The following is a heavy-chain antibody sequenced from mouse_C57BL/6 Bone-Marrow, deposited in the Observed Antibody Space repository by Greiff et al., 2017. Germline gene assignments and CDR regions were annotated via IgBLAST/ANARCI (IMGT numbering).Heavy chain of an antibody. CDR3: ARRPDGDWYFDV. Sequence: VQLKESGAELVRPGTSVKMSCKASGYTFTNYWIGWAKQRPGHGLEWIGDIYPGGGYTNYNEKFKGKATLTADKSSSTAYMQFSSLTSEDSAIYYCARRPDGDWYFDVWGTGTTVTVSS. CDR2: IYPGGGYT. CDR1: GYTFTNYW. J-gene: IGHJ1*03. V-gene: IGHV1-63*01.